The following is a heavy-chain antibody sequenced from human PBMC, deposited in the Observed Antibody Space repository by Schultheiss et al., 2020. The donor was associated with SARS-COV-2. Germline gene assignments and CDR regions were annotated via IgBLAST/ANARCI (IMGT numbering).Heavy chain of an antibody. CDR1: GGSVSSGSYY. Sequence: SETLSLTCTVSGGSVSSGSYYWSWIRQPPGKGLEWIGYIYYSGITYYNPSLKSRVTISVDTSKNQFSLKLSSVTAADTAVYYCARVTLNVEMATIFRAFDIWGQGTMVTVSS. V-gene: IGHV4-31*03. J-gene: IGHJ3*02. CDR2: IYYSGIT. CDR3: ARVTLNVEMATIFRAFDI. D-gene: IGHD5-24*01.